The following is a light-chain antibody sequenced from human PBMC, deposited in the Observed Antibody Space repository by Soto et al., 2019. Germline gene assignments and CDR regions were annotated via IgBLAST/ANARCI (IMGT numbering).Light chain of an antibody. CDR1: QSVLYSSNNKNY. V-gene: IGKV4-1*01. Sequence: DIVMTQSPDSLAESLGERATINCKSSQSVLYSSNNKNYLAWYQQKPGQPPKLLIYWASTRESGVPDRFSGSGSGTDFTLTISSLQAEDVAVYYCQQYYSTPLLTFGGGTKVEIK. CDR2: WAS. CDR3: QQYYSTPLLT. J-gene: IGKJ4*01.